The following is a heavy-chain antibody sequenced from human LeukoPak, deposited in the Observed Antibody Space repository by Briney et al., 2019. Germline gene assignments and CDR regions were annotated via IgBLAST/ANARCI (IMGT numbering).Heavy chain of an antibody. V-gene: IGHV5-51*01. J-gene: IGHJ2*01. Sequence: GESLKISCKGSGYSFTSYWIGWVRQMPGKGLEWMGIIYPGDSDTRYSPSFQGQVTISADKSISTAYLQWSSLKASDTAMYYCARGHDSSSWFLTSWYFDLWGRGTLVTVSS. CDR3: ARGHDSSSWFLTSWYFDL. CDR1: GYSFTSYW. CDR2: IYPGDSDT. D-gene: IGHD6-13*01.